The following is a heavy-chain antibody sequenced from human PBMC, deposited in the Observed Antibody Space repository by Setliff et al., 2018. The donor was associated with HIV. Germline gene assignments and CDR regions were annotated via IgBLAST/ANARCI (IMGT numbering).Heavy chain of an antibody. D-gene: IGHD3-22*01. CDR2: ISSSSSYI. V-gene: IGHV3-21*01. Sequence: GGSLRLSCAASGFTFSSYSMNWVRQAQGKGLEWVSSISSSSSYIYYADSVKGRFTISRDNAKNSLYLQMNSLRAEDTAVYYCARVVGAYYDSSGYYYSYYFDYWGQGTLVTVS. J-gene: IGHJ4*02. CDR1: GFTFSSYS. CDR3: ARVVGAYYDSSGYYYSYYFDY.